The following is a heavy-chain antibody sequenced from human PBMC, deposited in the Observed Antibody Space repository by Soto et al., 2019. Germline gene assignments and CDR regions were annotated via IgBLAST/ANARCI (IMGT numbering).Heavy chain of an antibody. D-gene: IGHD6-6*01. CDR3: ARVPRLVVGGGYYYYGMDV. CDR2: INHSGST. J-gene: IGHJ6*02. V-gene: IGHV4-34*01. CDR1: GGSFSGYY. Sequence: PSETLSLTCAVYGGSFSGYYWSWIRQPPGKGLEWIGEINHSGSTNYNPSLKSRVTISVDTSKNQFSLKLSSVTAADTAVYYCARVPRLVVGGGYYYYGMDVWGQGTTVTVSS.